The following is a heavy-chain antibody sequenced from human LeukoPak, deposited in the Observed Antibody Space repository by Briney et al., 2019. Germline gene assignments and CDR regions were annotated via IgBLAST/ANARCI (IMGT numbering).Heavy chain of an antibody. Sequence: GGSLRLSCAASGFIFSTYSMNWVRQAPGKGLEWVSSISSSSSYIYYADSVKGRFTISRDNAKNSLYLQMNSLRPEDTALYYCAREPLLDNYYSYMDVWGKGTTVTVFS. D-gene: IGHD1-26*01. CDR1: GFIFSTYS. V-gene: IGHV3-21*04. J-gene: IGHJ6*03. CDR2: ISSSSSYI. CDR3: AREPLLDNYYSYMDV.